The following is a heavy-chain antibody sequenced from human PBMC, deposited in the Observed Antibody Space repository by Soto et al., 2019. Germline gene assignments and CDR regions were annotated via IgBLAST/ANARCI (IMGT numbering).Heavy chain of an antibody. Sequence: VQLVESGGGVVQPGRSLRLSCAASGFTFSSYEMNWVRQAPGKGPEWVSYISSTGTTIYYADSVKGRFTISRDNAKNSLYLQMNSLRAEDTAVYYCARDLKDYDLYFDYWGQGTLVTVSS. D-gene: IGHD4-17*01. CDR3: ARDLKDYDLYFDY. V-gene: IGHV3-48*03. J-gene: IGHJ4*02. CDR1: GFTFSSYE. CDR2: ISSTGTTI.